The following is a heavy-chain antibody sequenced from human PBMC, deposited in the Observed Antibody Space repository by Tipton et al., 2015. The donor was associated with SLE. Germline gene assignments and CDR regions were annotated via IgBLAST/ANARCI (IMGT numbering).Heavy chain of an antibody. Sequence: LRLSCAVYPGSVDGYYWSWIRQPPGKGLEWLGEIDHGGYTNYNPSLKSRVTMSVDKAKNQLSLTLNSVTAKDTAIYYCAREDSPTGRMISSGGDPVSAFDIWGQGTMVTVSS. V-gene: IGHV4-34*01. J-gene: IGHJ3*02. D-gene: IGHD3-16*01. CDR1: PGSVDGYY. CDR2: IDHGGYT. CDR3: AREDSPTGRMISSGGDPVSAFDI.